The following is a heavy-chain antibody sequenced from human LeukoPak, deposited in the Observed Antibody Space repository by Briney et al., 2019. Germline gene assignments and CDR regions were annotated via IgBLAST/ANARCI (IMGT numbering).Heavy chain of an antibody. CDR1: GFTFSSYA. CDR3: ATSGCSSTSCPNYGMDV. D-gene: IGHD2-2*01. V-gene: IGHV3-23*01. J-gene: IGHJ6*02. CDR2: ISGSGGST. Sequence: GGSLRLSCAAPGFTFSSYAMSWVRQAPGKGLGWVSAISGSGGSTYYADSVKGRFTISRDNSKNTLYLQMNSLRAEDTAVYYCATSGCSSTSCPNYGMDVWGQGTTVTVSS.